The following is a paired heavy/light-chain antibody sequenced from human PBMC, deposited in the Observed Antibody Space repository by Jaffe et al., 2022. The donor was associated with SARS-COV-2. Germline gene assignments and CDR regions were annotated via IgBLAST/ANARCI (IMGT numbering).Heavy chain of an antibody. V-gene: IGHV1-18*01. CDR1: GYTFTSYG. D-gene: IGHD5-12*01. J-gene: IGHJ6*02. CDR3: ASPSGYVLNYHYVMDV. Sequence: QVQLVQSGAEVKKPGASVKVSCKASGYTFTSYGISWVRQAPGQGLEWMGWISVYNGHTNYAQNLQGRVNMTTDTSTGTAYMELRSLKSDDTAVYYCASPSGYVLNYHYVMDVWGQGTTVTVSS. CDR2: ISVYNGHT.
Light chain of an antibody. CDR2: GAS. Sequence: EIVLTQSPGTLSLSPGERATLSCRASQSVSSSYLAWYQKKPGQAPRLLIYGASDRATGIPDRFSGSGSGTDFTLTISRLEAEDFAVYYCQQYGSSLFTFGPGTKVDIK. CDR1: QSVSSSY. CDR3: QQYGSSLFT. V-gene: IGKV3-20*01. J-gene: IGKJ3*01.